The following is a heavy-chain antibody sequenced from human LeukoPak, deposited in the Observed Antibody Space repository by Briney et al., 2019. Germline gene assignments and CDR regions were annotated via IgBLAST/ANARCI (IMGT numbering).Heavy chain of an antibody. J-gene: IGHJ4*02. D-gene: IGHD3-10*01. CDR1: GFTGSSNY. CDR2: IYSGGST. V-gene: IGHV3-66*01. CDR3: AREKDYYGSGEGFDY. Sequence: GGSLRPSGAASGFTGSSNYRSWVRQAHGKGREGGSVIYSGGSTYYAEPVKGRFTIPRDNSKNTLYLQMNSLRAEDTAVYYCAREKDYYGSGEGFDYWGQGTLVTVSS.